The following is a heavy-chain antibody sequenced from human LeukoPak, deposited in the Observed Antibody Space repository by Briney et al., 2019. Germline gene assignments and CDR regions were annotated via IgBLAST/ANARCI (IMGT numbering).Heavy chain of an antibody. CDR2: IYYSGST. Sequence: GWIRQPPGKGLEWIGSIYYSGSTYYNPSLKSRVTISVDTSKNQFSLKLSSVTAADTAVYYCARDRGGSYRDFDYWGQGTLVTVSS. D-gene: IGHD1-26*01. V-gene: IGHV4-39*07. CDR3: ARDRGGSYRDFDY. J-gene: IGHJ4*02.